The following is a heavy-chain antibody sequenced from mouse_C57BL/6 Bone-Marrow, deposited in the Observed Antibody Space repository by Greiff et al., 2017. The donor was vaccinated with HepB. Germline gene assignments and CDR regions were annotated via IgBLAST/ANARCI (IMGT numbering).Heavy chain of an antibody. D-gene: IGHD2-1*01. CDR2: IYPVSGET. V-gene: IGHV1-11*01. J-gene: IGHJ4*01. CDR1: GYTFTDHI. CDR3: GRGDGNYVGAMDY. Sequence: VQLVESGAELASPGASVTLSCKASGYTFTDHIMNWVKKRPGQGLEWIGRIYPVSGETNYNQKFMGKATFSVDRSSSTVYMVLNSLTSEDPAVYYCGRGDGNYVGAMDYWGQGTSVTVSS.